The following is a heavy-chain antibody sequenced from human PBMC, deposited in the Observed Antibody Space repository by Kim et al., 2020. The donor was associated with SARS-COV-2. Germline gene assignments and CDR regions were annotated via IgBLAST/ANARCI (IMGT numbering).Heavy chain of an antibody. CDR3: ARGRPTLTTVFAFDI. CDR2: IYTSGST. CDR1: GGSISSYY. J-gene: IGHJ3*02. D-gene: IGHD4-4*01. V-gene: IGHV4-4*07. Sequence: SETLSLTCTVSGGSISSYYWSWIRQPAGKGLEWIGRIYTSGSTNYNPSLKSRVTMSVDTSKNQFSLKLSSVTAADTAVYYCARGRPTLTTVFAFDIWGQGTMVTVSS.